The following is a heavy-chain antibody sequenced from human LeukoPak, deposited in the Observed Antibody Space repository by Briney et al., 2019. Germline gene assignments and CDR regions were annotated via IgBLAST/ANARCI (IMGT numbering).Heavy chain of an antibody. D-gene: IGHD6-13*01. CDR3: ARDHLVAAAGTEGYYYGMDV. Sequence: PSETLSLTCTVSGGSIRTYYWSWIRQPPGMGLEWIGYIYYTGSTNYNPSVKSRVTISVDTSTNQFSLKLSSVTAADTAVYYCARDHLVAAAGTEGYYYGMDVWGQGTTVTVSS. V-gene: IGHV4-59*01. CDR2: IYYTGST. J-gene: IGHJ6*02. CDR1: GGSIRTYY.